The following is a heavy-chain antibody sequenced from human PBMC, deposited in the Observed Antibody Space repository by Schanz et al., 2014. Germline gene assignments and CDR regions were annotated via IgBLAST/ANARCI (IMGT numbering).Heavy chain of an antibody. D-gene: IGHD3-16*02. V-gene: IGHV3-21*01. CDR3: VRDERVISGVWFDP. CDR1: GFNLRRYS. J-gene: IGHJ5*02. Sequence: QLVESGGGLVKPGGSLRLSCATSGFNLRRYSMNWVRQAPGGGLEWVSRTSHDGSFTTFADSVKGRFTISRDNAKNALYLQMNSLRAEDTAVYYCVRDERVISGVWFDPWGQGTLVTVSS. CDR2: TSHDGSFT.